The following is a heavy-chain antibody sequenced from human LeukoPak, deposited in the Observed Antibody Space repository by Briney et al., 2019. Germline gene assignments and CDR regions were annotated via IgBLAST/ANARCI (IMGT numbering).Heavy chain of an antibody. CDR1: GFTFSSYA. D-gene: IGHD1-1*01. V-gene: IGHV3-23*01. Sequence: PGGSLRLSCAASGFTFSSYAMSWVRQAPGKGLEWVSTVTGSGGTTYYADSVKGRFTISRDNSKNTLYLQMNSLRDEDTAVYYCANLRYGYWTQATLVIVAS. CDR2: VTGSGGTT. CDR3: ANLRYGY. J-gene: IGHJ4*02.